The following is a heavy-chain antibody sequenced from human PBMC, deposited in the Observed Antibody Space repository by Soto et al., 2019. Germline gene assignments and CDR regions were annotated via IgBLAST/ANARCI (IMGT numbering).Heavy chain of an antibody. CDR3: AKDAELATIALDF. CDR1: GYTFTKYI. CDR2: INAGSGNT. D-gene: IGHD5-12*01. V-gene: IGHV1-3*01. Sequence: GASVKVSCKASGYTFTKYIVHWVRQAPGQRLEWMGWINAGSGNTRYSQNLQGRVSFTRDTSASTAYMELSSLRFEDTAIYYCAKDAELATIALDFWGQGTLVTVSS. J-gene: IGHJ4*02.